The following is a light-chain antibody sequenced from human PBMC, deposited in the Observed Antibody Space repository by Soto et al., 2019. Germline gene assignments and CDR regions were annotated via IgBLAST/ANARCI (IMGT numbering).Light chain of an antibody. J-gene: IGKJ1*01. CDR1: QGIGDR. CDR2: FAS. V-gene: IGKV1-12*01. Sequence: GGRVTLTCRASQGIGDRLAWYQQKPGKVPQLLIYFASTLGSGVPSRFSGSGSGTDFILTINTLQADDFATYYCLQTYSFPRTFGQGTKV. CDR3: LQTYSFPRT.